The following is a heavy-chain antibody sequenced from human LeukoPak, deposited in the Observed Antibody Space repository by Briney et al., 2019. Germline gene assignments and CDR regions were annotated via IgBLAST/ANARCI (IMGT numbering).Heavy chain of an antibody. CDR1: GFTFSSYG. Sequence: GGSLRLSCAASGFTFSSYGMSWVRQAPGKGLEWVANIKQDGSEKYYVDSVKGRFTISRDNAKNSLYLQMNSLRADDTAVYYCAKSYNNPTVAIRVRGVIPYFDSWGQGSLVTVSS. D-gene: IGHD3-10*01. CDR2: IKQDGSEK. CDR3: AKSYNNPTVAIRVRGVIPYFDS. J-gene: IGHJ4*02. V-gene: IGHV3-7*03.